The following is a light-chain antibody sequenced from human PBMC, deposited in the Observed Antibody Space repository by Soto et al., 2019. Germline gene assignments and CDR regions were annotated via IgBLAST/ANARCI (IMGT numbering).Light chain of an antibody. CDR3: QQYNNWPPA. V-gene: IGKV3-15*01. CDR1: QSVSGN. CDR2: GAS. Sequence: EIVMTQSPATLSVSPGERATLSCRASQSVSGNLAWYQQKPGQAPRLLIYGASTRATGIPARFSGSGSGTEFTLTIRGLQSYDVADAYCQQYNNWPPAFGQGTKVEIK. J-gene: IGKJ1*01.